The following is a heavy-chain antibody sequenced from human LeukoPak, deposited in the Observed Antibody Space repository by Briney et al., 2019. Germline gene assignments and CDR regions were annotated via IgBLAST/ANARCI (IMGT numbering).Heavy chain of an antibody. J-gene: IGHJ5*02. V-gene: IGHV1-69*13. CDR3: ARGAYCSSTSCYPHWFDP. Sequence: SVKVSCKASGGTFSSYAISWVRQAPGQGLEWMGGIIPIFGTANYAQKFQGRVTITADESTSTAYMELSSLRSEDTAVYYCARGAYCSSTSCYPHWFDPWGQGTLVTVSS. CDR1: GGTFSSYA. CDR2: IIPIFGTA. D-gene: IGHD2-2*01.